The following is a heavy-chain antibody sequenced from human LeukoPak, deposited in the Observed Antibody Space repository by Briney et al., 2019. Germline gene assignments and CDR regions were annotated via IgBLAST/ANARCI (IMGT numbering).Heavy chain of an antibody. V-gene: IGHV4-59*02. Sequence: SETLSLTCSVSGGSVSSYYWSWIRQPPGKGLEWVGNIYYSGNTNFNPSLVSRVIMSVDTSKNQFSLKLDSVTAADTAVYYCARDVRRSSSSSNSYYYYMDVWGKGTTVTVSS. J-gene: IGHJ6*03. CDR2: IYYSGNT. D-gene: IGHD6-6*01. CDR1: GGSVSSYY. CDR3: ARDVRRSSSSSNSYYYYMDV.